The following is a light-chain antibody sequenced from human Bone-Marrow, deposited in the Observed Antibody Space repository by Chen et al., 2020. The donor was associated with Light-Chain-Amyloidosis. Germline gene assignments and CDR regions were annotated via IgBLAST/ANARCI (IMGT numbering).Light chain of an antibody. J-gene: IGLJ3*02. Sequence: SYVLTPPSSVSVSPGQTATIPCGGNNIGSTSVHWYQQTPGQAPRLVVYDDSDRPSGIPERLSGSNSGNTATLTISRVEAGDEADYYCQVWDRSSDRPVFGGGTKLTVL. CDR1: NIGSTS. V-gene: IGLV3-21*02. CDR3: QVWDRSSDRPV. CDR2: DDS.